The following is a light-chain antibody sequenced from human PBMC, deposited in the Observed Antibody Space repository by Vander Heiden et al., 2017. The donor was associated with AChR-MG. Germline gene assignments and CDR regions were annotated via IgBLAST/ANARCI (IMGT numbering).Light chain of an antibody. Sequence: QSVLTQPPSLSGAPGPRVTISCTASSSNIVAGYDVRWYQQLPGTAPKLLNYVNSNRPSGVPDRFSGSKSGTSASLAIAGLQAEDEADYYCQSYDSSLSGLFGGGTKLTVL. CDR3: QSYDSSLSGL. J-gene: IGLJ2*01. V-gene: IGLV1-40*01. CDR2: VNS. CDR1: SSNIVAGYD.